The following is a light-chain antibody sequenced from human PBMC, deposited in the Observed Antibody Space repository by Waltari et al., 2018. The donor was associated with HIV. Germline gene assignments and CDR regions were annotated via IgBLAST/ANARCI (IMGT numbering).Light chain of an antibody. V-gene: IGLV2-11*01. J-gene: IGLJ2*01. CDR1: SSDVGGYNY. CDR3: CSYAGSYTLA. Sequence: QSALTQPRSVSGSPGQSVNISCTGTSSDVGGYNYVSWYQQHPGKAPKLMIYDVNKRPSGVPDRFSGSKSGNTASLTISGLQAEDEADYYCCSYAGSYTLAFGGGTKLTVL. CDR2: DVN.